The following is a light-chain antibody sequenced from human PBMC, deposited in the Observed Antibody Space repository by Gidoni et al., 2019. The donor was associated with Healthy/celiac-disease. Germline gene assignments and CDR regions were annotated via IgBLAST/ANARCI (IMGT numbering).Light chain of an antibody. J-gene: IGLJ3*02. CDR3: AAWDDSLSGWV. CDR1: SSNIGSNY. CDR2: RNN. Sequence: QSVLTHPPSASGPPGQRVTISCSGSSSNIGSNYVYWYLQLPGTAPKLLIYRNNQRPSGVPDRFSGSKSGTSASLAISGLRSEDEADYYCAAWDDSLSGWVFGGGTKLTVL. V-gene: IGLV1-47*01.